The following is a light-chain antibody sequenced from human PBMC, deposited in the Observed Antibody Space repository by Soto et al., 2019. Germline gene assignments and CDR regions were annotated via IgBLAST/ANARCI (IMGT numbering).Light chain of an antibody. J-gene: IGKJ4*01. CDR3: QQRSNWQLT. V-gene: IGKV3-11*01. CDR1: QGVSNF. CDR2: DAS. Sequence: EIVLTQSPATLSLSPGERATLSCRASQGVSNFFAWYQQKPGQAPRLLIYDASSRATGIPARFSGSGSGTNFTLTISSLEAEDFAVYYCQQRSNWQLTFGGGTKVEIK.